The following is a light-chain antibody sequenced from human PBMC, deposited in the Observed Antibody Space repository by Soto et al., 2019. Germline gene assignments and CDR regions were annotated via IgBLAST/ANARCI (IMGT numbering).Light chain of an antibody. CDR1: QSVRDN. Sequence: EILLTQSPATLAFSPGEGATLSCRASQSVRDNLAWYQQKPGQAPRLLIYRASTRATGVPARFSGSGSGTEFTLTISSLQSEDVSVYFCQHYNFWPHTFGQGTKVDIK. V-gene: IGKV3-15*01. CDR3: QHYNFWPHT. J-gene: IGKJ2*01. CDR2: RAS.